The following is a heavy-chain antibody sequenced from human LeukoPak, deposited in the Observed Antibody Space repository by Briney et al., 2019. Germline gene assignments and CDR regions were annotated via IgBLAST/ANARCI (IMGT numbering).Heavy chain of an antibody. J-gene: IGHJ4*02. D-gene: IGHD3-22*01. CDR2: INWNAVRV. CDR1: GFTFNNYG. V-gene: IGHV3-20*04. Sequence: GGSLRLSCAASGFTFNNYGMSWVRQAPGKGLEWVSGINWNAVRVGYADSVKGRSTISRDNAKNSLYLQMNSLRAEDTAFYYCARLRNYDSSGYYFEIDYWGQGTLVTVSS. CDR3: ARLRNYDSSGYYFEIDY.